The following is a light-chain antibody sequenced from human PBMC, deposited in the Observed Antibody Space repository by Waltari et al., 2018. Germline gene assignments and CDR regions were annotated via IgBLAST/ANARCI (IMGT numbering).Light chain of an antibody. CDR1: QNVGRY. V-gene: IGKV3-11*01. CDR2: ETS. CDR3: QQRANWPLT. J-gene: IGKJ4*01. Sequence: EIVLTQSPGTLSLSPGERATLSCRASQNVGRYLARYQQKPGQAPSLLIHETSHRAAGIPARFSGSGSGTYFTLIISSLEPEDFAVYYCQQRANWPLTFGGGTKVEIK.